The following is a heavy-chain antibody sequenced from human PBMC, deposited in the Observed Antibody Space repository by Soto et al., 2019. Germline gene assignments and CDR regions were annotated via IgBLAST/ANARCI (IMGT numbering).Heavy chain of an antibody. D-gene: IGHD2-15*01. J-gene: IGHJ5*02. CDR1: GGSISSSSYY. V-gene: IGHV4-39*01. Sequence: SETLSLTCTVSGGSISSSSYYWGWIRQPPGKGLEWIGSIYYSGSTYYNPSLKSRVTISVDTSKNQFSLKLSSVTAADTAVYYCARGYCSGGSCYENWFDPWGQGTLVTVSS. CDR2: IYYSGST. CDR3: ARGYCSGGSCYENWFDP.